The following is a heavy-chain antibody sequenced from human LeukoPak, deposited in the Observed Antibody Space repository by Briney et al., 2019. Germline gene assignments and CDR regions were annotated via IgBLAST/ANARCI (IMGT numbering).Heavy chain of an antibody. CDR2: INPNTGGT. V-gene: IGHV1-2*02. D-gene: IGHD2-2*01. CDR3: AVKMGYCSSTRCLTGFDY. CDR1: GYTFTGYY. J-gene: IGHJ4*02. Sequence: AASVKVSCKASGYTFTGYYMHWVRQAPGQGLEWMGWINPNTGGTDYTQKFQGRVTMTRDTSISTAYMDLSRLRSDDAAVYYCAVKMGYCSSTRCLTGFDYWGQGTLVTVSS.